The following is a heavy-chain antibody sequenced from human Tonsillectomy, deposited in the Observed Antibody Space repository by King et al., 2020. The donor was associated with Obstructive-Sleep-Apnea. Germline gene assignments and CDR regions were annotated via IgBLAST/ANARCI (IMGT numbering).Heavy chain of an antibody. J-gene: IGHJ4*02. CDR1: GYSISSGYY. CDR2: IYHSGST. D-gene: IGHD3-10*01. V-gene: IGHV4-38-2*02. CDR3: ARGTYYYGSGSYYHDY. Sequence: HVQLQESGPGLVKPSETLSLTCTVSGYSISSGYYWGWIRQPPGKGLEWIGSIYHSGSTYYNPSLKSRVTISVDTSKNQFSLKLSSVTAADTAVYYCARGTYYYGSGSYYHDYWGQGTLVTVSS.